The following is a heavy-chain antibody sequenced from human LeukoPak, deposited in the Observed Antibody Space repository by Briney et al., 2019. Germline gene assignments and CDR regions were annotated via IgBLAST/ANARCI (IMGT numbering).Heavy chain of an antibody. J-gene: IGHJ4*02. CDR2: VDWSGGRT. CDR3: VRSRSYYFDY. Sequence: GGSLRLSCAASGFTFDDYGMTWVRQDPGRRLEWVSTVDWSGGRTSYADSVKGRFTISRDNAKNSLYLQMNSLRAEDTALYFCVRSRSYYFDYWGQGTLVSVSS. V-gene: IGHV3-20*04. CDR1: GFTFDDYG. D-gene: IGHD1-26*01.